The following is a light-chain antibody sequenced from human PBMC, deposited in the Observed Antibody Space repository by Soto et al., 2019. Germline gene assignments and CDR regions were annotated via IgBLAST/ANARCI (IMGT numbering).Light chain of an antibody. CDR1: QSISTL. Sequence: DIQMTLSPSTLSASLGDRVTITCRASQSISTLLAWYQQKPGKAPELLISDASSLESGVPSRFSGSGSGAEFTPTISSLQPDDFATYYCQQYNSYSLWTFGQGTKVDIK. J-gene: IGKJ1*01. CDR2: DAS. V-gene: IGKV1-5*01. CDR3: QQYNSYSLWT.